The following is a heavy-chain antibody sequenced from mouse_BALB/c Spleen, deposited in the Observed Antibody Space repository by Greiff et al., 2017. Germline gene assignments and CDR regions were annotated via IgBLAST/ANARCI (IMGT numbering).Heavy chain of an antibody. CDR3: TRDYRYAWFAY. Sequence: QVHVKQPGAELVRPGASVKLSCKASGYTFTSYWINWVKQRPGQGLEWIGNIYPSDSYTNYNQKFKDMATLTVDKSSSTAYMQLSSPTSEDSAVYYCTRDYRYAWFAYWGQGTLVTVSA. J-gene: IGHJ3*01. CDR2: IYPSDSYT. CDR1: GYTFTSYW. D-gene: IGHD2-14*01. V-gene: IGHV1-69*02.